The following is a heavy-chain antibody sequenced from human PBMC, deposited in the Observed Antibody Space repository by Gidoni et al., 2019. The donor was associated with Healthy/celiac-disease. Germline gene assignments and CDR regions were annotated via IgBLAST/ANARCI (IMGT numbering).Heavy chain of an antibody. CDR3: APSTAMAYGHYYGMDV. Sequence: EVQLLESGGGLVQPGGSLRLSCAASGFTFSSYAMSWVRQAPGKGLEWVSAISGSGGSTYYAGSVKGRFTISRDNSKNTLYLQMNSLRAEDTAVYYCAPSTAMAYGHYYGMDVWGQGTTVTVSS. CDR1: GFTFSSYA. D-gene: IGHD5-18*01. V-gene: IGHV3-23*01. CDR2: ISGSGGST. J-gene: IGHJ6*02.